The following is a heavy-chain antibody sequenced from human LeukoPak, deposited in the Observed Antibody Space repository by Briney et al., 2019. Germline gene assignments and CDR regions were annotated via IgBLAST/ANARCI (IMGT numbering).Heavy chain of an antibody. CDR1: GFTFSSCA. V-gene: IGHV3-23*01. CDR3: ARDPGAADDSYFDS. J-gene: IGHJ4*02. D-gene: IGHD6-13*01. Sequence: GGSLRLSCAASGFTFSSCAMNWVRQAPGKGLEWVSDIGGSGGTTYYADSVKGRFTISRDNSKNTLYLQMINLRAEDTAIYYCARDPGAADDSYFDSWGPGTLVTVSS. CDR2: IGGSGGTT.